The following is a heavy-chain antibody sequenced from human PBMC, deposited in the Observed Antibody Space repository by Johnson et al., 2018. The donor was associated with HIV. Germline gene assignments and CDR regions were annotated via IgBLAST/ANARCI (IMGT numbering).Heavy chain of an antibody. CDR3: AREGPSERAGFDV. J-gene: IGHJ3*01. CDR2: INSDGSGT. V-gene: IGHV3-74*01. CDR1: GFTFSSYW. Sequence: EVQLVESGGGVVQPGESLRLSCAASGFTFSSYWIHWVRQAPGQGLVWVSRINSDGSGTSYADSVKVRFTISRDNDKNTLYLQMNSLRADDTAVYYCAREGPSERAGFDVWGQGTMVTVSS.